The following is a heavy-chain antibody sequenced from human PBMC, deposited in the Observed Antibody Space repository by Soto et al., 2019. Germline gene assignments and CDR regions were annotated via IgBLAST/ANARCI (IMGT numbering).Heavy chain of an antibody. CDR3: ARFHLYYDFWSGYYTPAYYYYYGMDV. D-gene: IGHD3-3*01. CDR1: GGSFSGYY. Sequence: LSLTCAVYGGSFSGYYWSWIRQPPGKGLEWIGEINHSGSTNYNPSLRSRVTISVDTSKSQFSLKLSSVTAADTAVYYCARFHLYYDFWSGYYTPAYYYYYGMDVWGQGTKVTVSS. CDR2: INHSGST. V-gene: IGHV4-34*01. J-gene: IGHJ6*02.